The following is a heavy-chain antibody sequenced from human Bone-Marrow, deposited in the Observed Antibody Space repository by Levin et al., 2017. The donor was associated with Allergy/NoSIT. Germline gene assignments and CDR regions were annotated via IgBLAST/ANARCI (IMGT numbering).Heavy chain of an antibody. CDR3: ATRPPPHRGPFDY. D-gene: IGHD1-14*01. CDR1: EFTFSSYE. V-gene: IGHV3-48*03. Sequence: GGSLRLSCAASEFTFSSYEMNWVRQAPGKGLEYISNISSSGSTLYYADSVKGRFTISRDNAKNSVFLQMNSLRAEDTAVYYCATRPPPHRGPFDYWGQGTQVTVSS. CDR2: ISSSGSTL. J-gene: IGHJ4*02.